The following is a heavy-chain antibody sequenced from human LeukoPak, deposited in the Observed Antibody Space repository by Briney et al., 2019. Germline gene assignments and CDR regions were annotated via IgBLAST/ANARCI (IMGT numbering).Heavy chain of an antibody. CDR1: GGTFSIYV. CDR3: ARVVGSRAAARFDP. Sequence: GASVKVSCKTSGGTFSIYVITWVRQDPGHGLGWMGGIIPIFGTTNYAQKFQGRVTITTDESTSTAYMELNSLRSEDTAVYYCARVVGSRAAARFDPWGQGALVTVSS. CDR2: IIPIFGTT. D-gene: IGHD6-13*01. J-gene: IGHJ5*02. V-gene: IGHV1-69*05.